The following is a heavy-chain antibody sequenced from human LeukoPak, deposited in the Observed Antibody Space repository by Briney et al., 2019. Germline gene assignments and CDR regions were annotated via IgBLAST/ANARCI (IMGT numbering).Heavy chain of an antibody. CDR3: ARAGDYYDISGYQYYFDY. CDR2: ISGSGGST. Sequence: PGGSLRLSCAASGFTFSSYAMSWVRQAPGKGLEWVSAISGSGGSTYYADSVKGRFTISRDNSKNTPYLQMNSLRAEDTAVYYCARAGDYYDISGYQYYFDYWGQGTLVTVSS. D-gene: IGHD3-22*01. V-gene: IGHV3-23*01. J-gene: IGHJ4*02. CDR1: GFTFSSYA.